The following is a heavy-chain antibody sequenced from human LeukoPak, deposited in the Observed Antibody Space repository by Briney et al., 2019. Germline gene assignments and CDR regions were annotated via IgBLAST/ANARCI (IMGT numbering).Heavy chain of an antibody. Sequence: GGSLRLSCAASGFTFRDYAMSWVRQAPGKGLEWVSSISSSSSYIYYADSVKGRFTISRDNAKNSLYLQMNSLRAEDTAVYYCARDGVDSFDYWGQGTLVTVSS. J-gene: IGHJ4*02. CDR1: GFTFRDYA. V-gene: IGHV3-21*01. CDR3: ARDGVDSFDY. CDR2: ISSSSSYI. D-gene: IGHD3/OR15-3a*01.